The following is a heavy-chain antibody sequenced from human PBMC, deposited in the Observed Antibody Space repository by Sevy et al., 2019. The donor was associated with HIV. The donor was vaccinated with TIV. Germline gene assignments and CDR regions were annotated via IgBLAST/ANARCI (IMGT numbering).Heavy chain of an antibody. D-gene: IGHD2-2*01. CDR2: IKQDGSEK. Sequence: GGSLRLSCAASGFTFSNYWMSWVRQAPGKGLEWVANIKQDGSEKYYVDSVKGRFTISRDNAKNSLYLQMNSLRAEDTAVYYCARDGGYCSSTSCFAFDYWGQGTLVTVSS. CDR1: GFTFSNYW. CDR3: ARDGGYCSSTSCFAFDY. J-gene: IGHJ4*02. V-gene: IGHV3-7*01.